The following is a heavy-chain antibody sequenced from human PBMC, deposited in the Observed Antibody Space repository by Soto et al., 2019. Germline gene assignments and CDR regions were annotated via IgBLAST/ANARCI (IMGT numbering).Heavy chain of an antibody. Sequence: GGSLRLSCAASGFTFSSYWMNWVRQAPGKGLEWVSSISSSSSYIYYADSVKGRFTISRDNAKNSLYLQMNSLRAEDTAVYYCARGGHHDILTGLYYYYGMDVWGQGTTVTVS. CDR2: ISSSSSYI. CDR3: ARGGHHDILTGLYYYYGMDV. V-gene: IGHV3-21*01. CDR1: GFTFSSYW. J-gene: IGHJ6*02. D-gene: IGHD3-9*01.